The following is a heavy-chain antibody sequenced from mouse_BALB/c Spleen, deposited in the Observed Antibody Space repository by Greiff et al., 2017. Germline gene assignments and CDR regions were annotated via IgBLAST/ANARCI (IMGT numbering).Heavy chain of an antibody. Sequence: VQLQQPGAELVMPGASVKMSCKASGYTFTDYWMHWVKQRPGQGLEWIGAIDTSDSYTSYNQKFKGKATLTVDESSSTAYMQLSSLTSEDSAVYYCARVGYGNFYAMDYWGQGTSVTVSS. J-gene: IGHJ4*01. V-gene: IGHV1-69*01. D-gene: IGHD2-1*01. CDR1: GYTFTDYW. CDR2: IDTSDSYT. CDR3: ARVGYGNFYAMDY.